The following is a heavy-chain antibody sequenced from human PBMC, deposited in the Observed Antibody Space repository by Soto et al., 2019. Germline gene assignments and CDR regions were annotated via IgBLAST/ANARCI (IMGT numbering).Heavy chain of an antibody. CDR2: IYYSGGT. CDR3: AREPSI. Sequence: SETLSLTCTVSGSPISSGGFFWNWIRQQPGKDLEWIGYIYYSGGTYYNPSLKSRVTISVDTSKNQFSLKLSSVTAADTAVYYCAREPSIWGQGTLVTVSS. CDR1: GSPISSGGFF. J-gene: IGHJ4*02. V-gene: IGHV4-31*03.